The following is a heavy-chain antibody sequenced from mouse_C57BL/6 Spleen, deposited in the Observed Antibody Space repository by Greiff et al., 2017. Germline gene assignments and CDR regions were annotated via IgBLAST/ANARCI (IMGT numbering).Heavy chain of an antibody. CDR3: HITTVPHWYFEV. Sequence: VQLVESGAELVKPGASVKISCKASGYAFSSYWMNWVKQRPGKGLEWIGQIYPGDGDTNYNGKFKGKATLTADKSSSTAYMQLSSLTSEDSAVXFCHITTVPHWYFEVWGTGTTVTVSS. CDR1: GYAFSSYW. CDR2: IYPGDGDT. V-gene: IGHV1-80*01. D-gene: IGHD1-1*01. J-gene: IGHJ1*03.